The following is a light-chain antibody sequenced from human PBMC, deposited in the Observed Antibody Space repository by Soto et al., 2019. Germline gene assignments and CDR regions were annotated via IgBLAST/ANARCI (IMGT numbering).Light chain of an antibody. J-gene: IGLJ2*01. CDR3: AAWDDSLNGRV. Sequence: QSVLTQPPSASGTPGQRVTISCSGSSSNIGSNTVNWYQQLPGTAPKLLIYSDNQRPSGVPDRFSGSKSDTSASLAINGLQSEDEADYYCAAWDDSLNGRVFGGGTKLTVL. CDR2: SDN. V-gene: IGLV1-44*01. CDR1: SSNIGSNT.